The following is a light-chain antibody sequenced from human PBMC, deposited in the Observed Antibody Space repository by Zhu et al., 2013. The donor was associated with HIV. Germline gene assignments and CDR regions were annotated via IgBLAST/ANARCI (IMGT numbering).Light chain of an antibody. J-gene: IGKJ2*03. V-gene: IGKV3-20*01. Sequence: EIVLTQSPGTLSLSPGRRATLSCRASQSVTNSYLAWYQQKPGQAPRLLIYGASVRATGIPDRFSGSGSGTDFTLTISRLEPEDFAVYYCQQYGSSPYSFGQGTKLEIK. CDR3: QQYGSSPYS. CDR2: GAS. CDR1: QSVTNSY.